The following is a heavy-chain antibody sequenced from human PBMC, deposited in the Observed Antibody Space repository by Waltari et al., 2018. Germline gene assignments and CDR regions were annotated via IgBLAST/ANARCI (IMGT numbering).Heavy chain of an antibody. CDR2: ISGPALTT. CDR3: AKVAGIAAAEFHFDF. J-gene: IGHJ4*02. Sequence: EVQLLESGGGLVHPGGSLGSSCPAPVFPFYLSAITWVRQAPGKGLEWVSSISGPALTTFYADSVKGRFSISRDNSKKTLYLQINGLTADDTAVYYCAKVAGIAAAEFHFDFWGRGTLVTVSS. CDR1: VFPFYLSA. V-gene: IGHV3-23*01. D-gene: IGHD6-13*01.